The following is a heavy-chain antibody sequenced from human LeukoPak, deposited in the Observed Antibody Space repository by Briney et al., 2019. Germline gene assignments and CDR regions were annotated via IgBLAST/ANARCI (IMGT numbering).Heavy chain of an antibody. CDR2: ISYDGSNK. D-gene: IGHD2-2*03. CDR1: GFTFSSYA. J-gene: IGHJ4*02. V-gene: IGHV3-30-3*01. Sequence: EGSLRLSCAASGFTFSSYAMHWVRQAPGKGLEWVAVISYDGSNKYYADSVKGRFTISRDNSKNTLYLQMNSLRAEDTAVYYCAKGLIPGYCSSTSCYGGTFDYWGQGTLVTVSS. CDR3: AKGLIPGYCSSTSCYGGTFDY.